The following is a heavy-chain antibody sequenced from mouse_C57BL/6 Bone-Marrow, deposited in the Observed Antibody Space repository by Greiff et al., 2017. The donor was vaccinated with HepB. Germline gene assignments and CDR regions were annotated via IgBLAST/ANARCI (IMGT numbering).Heavy chain of an antibody. V-gene: IGHV5-12*01. CDR3: ARLIYYYGSSSSYYAMDY. Sequence: EVNLVESGGGLVQPGGSLKLSCAASGFTFSDYYMYWVRQTPEKRLEWVAYISNGGGSTYYPDTVKGRFTISRDNAKNTLYLQMSRLKSEDTAMYYCARLIYYYGSSSSYYAMDYWGQGTSVTVSS. J-gene: IGHJ4*01. CDR1: GFTFSDYY. D-gene: IGHD1-1*01. CDR2: ISNGGGST.